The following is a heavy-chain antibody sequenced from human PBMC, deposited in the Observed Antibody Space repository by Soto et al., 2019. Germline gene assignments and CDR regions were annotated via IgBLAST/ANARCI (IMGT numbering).Heavy chain of an antibody. V-gene: IGHV3-23*01. D-gene: IGHD2-15*01. CDR2: ISGSGADT. CDR1: VFIFSNYA. J-gene: IGHJ4*02. Sequence: WGSLRLCCAPSVFIFSNYAMSRWRQARGKGLEWVSAISGSGADTYYTESVKGRFTISRDNFKNTLYLQMNSLRAEDTAVYYCAKDTGRGGGSVFDYWGQGTLVTVSS. CDR3: AKDTGRGGGSVFDY.